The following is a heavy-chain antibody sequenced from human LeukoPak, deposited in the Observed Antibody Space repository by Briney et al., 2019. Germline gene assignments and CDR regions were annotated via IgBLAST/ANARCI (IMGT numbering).Heavy chain of an antibody. CDR2: ISSGGTYE. CDR1: GFTFSNYA. D-gene: IGHD3-10*01. J-gene: IGHJ4*02. CDR3: ARDSTYYYDSGSSGPHYFDN. V-gene: IGHV3-30*01. Sequence: PGKSLRLSCAASGFTFSNYAMHWVRQAPGKGLEWVSLISSGGTYEYYADSVKGRFTISRDNSKNTLYLQSNSLRAEDTAVYYSARDSTYYYDSGSSGPHYFDNWGQGTLVTVSS.